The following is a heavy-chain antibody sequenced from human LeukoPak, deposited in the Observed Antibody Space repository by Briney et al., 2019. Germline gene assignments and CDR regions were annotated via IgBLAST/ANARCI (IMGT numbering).Heavy chain of an antibody. V-gene: IGHV1-24*01. D-gene: IGHD3-10*01. CDR2: FDPEDGET. J-gene: IGHJ4*02. Sequence: ASVKVSCKVSGYTLAELSMHWVRQAPGKGLEWMGGFDPEDGETIYAQKFQGRVTMTEDTSTDTAYMELSSLRSEDTAVYYCATDSITMVRGAILNWGQGTLVTVSS. CDR1: GYTLAELS. CDR3: ATDSITMVRGAILN.